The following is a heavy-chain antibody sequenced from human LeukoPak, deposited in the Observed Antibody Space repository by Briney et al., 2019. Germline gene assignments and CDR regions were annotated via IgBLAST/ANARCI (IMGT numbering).Heavy chain of an antibody. J-gene: IGHJ6*02. CDR1: GFSFSGDY. CDR3: ARDTNREQDI. Sequence: GGSLVLSCAASGFSFSGDYIHWVRQAPGKGLEYVSAISGNGATTHYTNSVKGRFTISRDNSKNTVYLQMGSLSTEDTAVYYCARDTNREQDIWGQGTTVTVSS. D-gene: IGHD3-3*01. CDR2: ISGNGATT. V-gene: IGHV3-64*01.